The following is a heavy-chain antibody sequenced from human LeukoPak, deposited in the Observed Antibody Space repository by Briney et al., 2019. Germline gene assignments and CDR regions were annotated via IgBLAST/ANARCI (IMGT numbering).Heavy chain of an antibody. D-gene: IGHD1-26*01. J-gene: IGHJ4*02. V-gene: IGHV1-2*02. Sequence: GASVKVSCKASGYTFTDYYMHWVRQAPGQGLEWMGWISPNSGGTIYAHKFQGRVTMTRDTSISTAYMDLNRLRSDDTAVYYCARGVGDYWGQGTLVTVSS. CDR3: ARGVGDY. CDR1: GYTFTDYY. CDR2: ISPNSGGT.